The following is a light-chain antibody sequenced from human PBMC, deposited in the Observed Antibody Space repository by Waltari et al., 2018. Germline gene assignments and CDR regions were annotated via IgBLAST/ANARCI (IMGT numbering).Light chain of an antibody. CDR2: GAS. V-gene: IGKV3-15*01. CDR1: KSVGGK. J-gene: IGKJ1*01. Sequence: EIVMTQSPGTLPVSPGESVTLSCRASKSVGGKVAWYQQKPVQAPSLLIDGASTRATGISDRFSGSGSGTEFTLTISSLQSEDFAIYYCQQYKGWPPWTFGQGTKVEIK. CDR3: QQYKGWPPWT.